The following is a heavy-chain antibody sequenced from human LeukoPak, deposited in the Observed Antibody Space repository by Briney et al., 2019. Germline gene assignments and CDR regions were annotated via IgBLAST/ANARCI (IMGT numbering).Heavy chain of an antibody. Sequence: GDSLRLSCAASGFIFRNYWMDWVRQAPGKGLEWVATIKEDGSEKYYVDFVKGRFTISRDNAKNSLYLQMNSLRAEDTAEYYCGSSSAGIWGQGILVTVSS. CDR2: IKEDGSEK. V-gene: IGHV3-7*01. J-gene: IGHJ4*02. CDR1: GFIFRNYW. CDR3: GSSSAGI. D-gene: IGHD1-14*01.